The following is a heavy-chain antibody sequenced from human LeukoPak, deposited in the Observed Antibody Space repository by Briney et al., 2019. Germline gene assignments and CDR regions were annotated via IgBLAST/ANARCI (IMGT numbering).Heavy chain of an antibody. V-gene: IGHV3-74*01. CDR2: IIGDGGTT. CDR1: GFTFSNYW. J-gene: IGHJ5*02. D-gene: IGHD2-15*01. Sequence: PGGSLRLSCAASGFTFSNYWMHWVRQAPGKGREWVSRIIGDGGTTIYADSVKGRFTISRDNAENTMYLQMNSLRVEDAAVYYCTRRVSATRWFDPWGQGTLVTVSS. CDR3: TRRVSATRWFDP.